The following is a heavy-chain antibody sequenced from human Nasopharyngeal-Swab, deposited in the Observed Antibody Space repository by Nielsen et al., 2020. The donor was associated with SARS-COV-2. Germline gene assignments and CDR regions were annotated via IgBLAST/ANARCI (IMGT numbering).Heavy chain of an antibody. V-gene: IGHV1-18*01. Sequence: ASVKVSCKASGYTFTIYGITWVRQAPGQGLEWMGWISAYNGNTNYAQKLQGRVTMTTDTSTNTAYMELRSLRSDDTAVYYCATRAVAGFFDYWGQGTLVTVSS. CDR3: ATRAVAGFFDY. J-gene: IGHJ4*02. D-gene: IGHD6-19*01. CDR1: GYTFTIYG. CDR2: ISAYNGNT.